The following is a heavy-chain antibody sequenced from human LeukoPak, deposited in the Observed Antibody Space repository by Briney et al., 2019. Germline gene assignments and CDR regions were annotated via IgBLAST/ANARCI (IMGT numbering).Heavy chain of an antibody. CDR3: AKGRGIAARDAFDI. D-gene: IGHD6-25*01. CDR1: GFTFSTYG. J-gene: IGHJ3*02. Sequence: GGSLRLSCAASGFTFSTYGMSWVRQAPGKGLEWVSVITGSGGSTYYADSVKGRFTISRDNSKNTLYLQINSLRVEDTAVYYCAKGRGIAARDAFDIWGQGTMVTASS. CDR2: ITGSGGST. V-gene: IGHV3-23*01.